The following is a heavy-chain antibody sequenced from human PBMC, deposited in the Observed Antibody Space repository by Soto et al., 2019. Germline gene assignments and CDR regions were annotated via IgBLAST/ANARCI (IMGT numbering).Heavy chain of an antibody. J-gene: IGHJ3*02. CDR2: ISSSGSTI. Sequence: GGSLRLSCAASGFTFSDYYMSWIRQAPGKGLEWVSYISSSGSTIYYADSVKGRFTISRDNAKNSLYLQMNSLRAEDTAVYYCARGVVVVAAIRGSKMNAFDIWGQGTMVTVSS. CDR1: GFTFSDYY. V-gene: IGHV3-11*01. D-gene: IGHD2-15*01. CDR3: ARGVVVVAAIRGSKMNAFDI.